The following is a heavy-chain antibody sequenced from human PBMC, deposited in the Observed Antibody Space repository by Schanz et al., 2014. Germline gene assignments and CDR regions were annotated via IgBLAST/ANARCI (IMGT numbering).Heavy chain of an antibody. CDR3: VKDLQRELLRDDHYYGMDV. V-gene: IGHV3-48*01. CDR1: GFTFSSYW. Sequence: EVQLVESGGGLVQPGGSLRLSCAASGFTFSSYWMSWIRQAPGKGLEWLSYISRDGTTSYYADSVKGRFTISRDNSKNTLYLQMNSLRAEDTAVYYCVKDLQRELLRDDHYYGMDVWGQGTTVTVSS. J-gene: IGHJ6*02. CDR2: ISRDGTTS. D-gene: IGHD1-26*01.